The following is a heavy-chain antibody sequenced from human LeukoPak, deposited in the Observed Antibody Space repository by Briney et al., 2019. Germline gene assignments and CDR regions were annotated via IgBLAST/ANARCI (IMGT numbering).Heavy chain of an antibody. CDR1: GGSISSYY. Sequence: PSETLSLTCTVSGGSISSYYWSWIRQPAGKGLEWIGRIYTSGSTNYNPSLKSRVTMSVDTSKNQFSLKLSSVTAADTAVYYCARDLGNYDSSGYYISNWFDPWGQGTLVTVSS. CDR2: IYTSGST. V-gene: IGHV4-4*07. CDR3: ARDLGNYDSSGYYISNWFDP. J-gene: IGHJ5*02. D-gene: IGHD3-22*01.